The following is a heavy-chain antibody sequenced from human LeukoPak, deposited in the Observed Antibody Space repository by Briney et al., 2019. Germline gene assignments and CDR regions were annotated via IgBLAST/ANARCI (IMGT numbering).Heavy chain of an antibody. J-gene: IGHJ4*02. CDR1: GFTFSNAW. D-gene: IGHD1-26*01. CDR3: TTVPSIVGATRTDY. CDR2: IKSKTDGGTT. Sequence: GGSLRLSCAASGFTFSNAWMSWVRQAPGKGLEWVGRIKSKTDGGTTDYAAPVKGRFTISRDDSKDTLYLQMNSLKTEDTAVYYCTTVPSIVGATRTDYWGQGTLVTVSS. V-gene: IGHV3-15*01.